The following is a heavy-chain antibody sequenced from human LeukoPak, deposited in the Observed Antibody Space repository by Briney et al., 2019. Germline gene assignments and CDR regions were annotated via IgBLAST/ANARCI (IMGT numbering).Heavy chain of an antibody. CDR1: GGTFSSYA. CDR2: IIPIFGTA. V-gene: IGHV1-69*13. Sequence: SVKVSCKASGGTFSSYAISWVRQAPGQGLEWMGGIIPIFGTANYAQKFQGRVTITADESTSTAYMELSSLRSEDTAVYYCAICGGDCYPPAHYFDYWGQGTLVTVSS. J-gene: IGHJ4*02. D-gene: IGHD2-21*01. CDR3: AICGGDCYPPAHYFDY.